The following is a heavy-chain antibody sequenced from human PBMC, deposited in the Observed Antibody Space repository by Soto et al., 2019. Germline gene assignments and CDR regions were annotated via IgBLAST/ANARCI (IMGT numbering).Heavy chain of an antibody. CDR3: ARDFGNGGYGHWYFDL. J-gene: IGHJ2*01. V-gene: IGHV4-31*03. Sequence: QVQLQESGPGLVKPSQTLSLTCTVSGGSISSGGYYWSWIRQHPGKGLEWIGYIYYSGSTYYNPSLESRVTISVDASKNQFSLQLSSVTAADTAVYYCARDFGNGGYGHWYFDLWGRGTLVTVSS. D-gene: IGHD5-12*01. CDR1: GGSISSGGYY. CDR2: IYYSGST.